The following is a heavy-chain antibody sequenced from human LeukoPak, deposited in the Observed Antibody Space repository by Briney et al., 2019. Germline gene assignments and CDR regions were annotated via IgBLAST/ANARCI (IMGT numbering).Heavy chain of an antibody. CDR2: IIPIFGTA. V-gene: IGHV1-69*06. Sequence: GASVKVCCKASGGTFSSYAISWVRQAPGQGLEWMGGIIPIFGTANYAQKFQGRVTITADKSTSTAYMELSSLRSEDTAVYYCARGLDPLGIAAAGTWKYFDYWGQGTLVTVPS. D-gene: IGHD6-13*01. CDR3: ARGLDPLGIAAAGTWKYFDY. J-gene: IGHJ4*02. CDR1: GGTFSSYA.